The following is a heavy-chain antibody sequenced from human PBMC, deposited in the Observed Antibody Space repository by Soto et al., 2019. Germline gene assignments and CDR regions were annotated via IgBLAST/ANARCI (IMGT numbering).Heavy chain of an antibody. D-gene: IGHD2-15*01. J-gene: IGHJ4*02. CDR1: GFPFSSQR. CDR3: AREIDCSGGTCPIDY. CDR2: IWYDGSYK. V-gene: IGHV3-33*01. Sequence: GGSLRLSCAASGFPFSSQRMHWVRQAPDKEQEWVAVIWYDGSYKYYADSVKGRFTISRDNSKNTLYLQMNSLRAEVTSVYYCAREIDCSGGTCPIDYWGQGTLVTVS.